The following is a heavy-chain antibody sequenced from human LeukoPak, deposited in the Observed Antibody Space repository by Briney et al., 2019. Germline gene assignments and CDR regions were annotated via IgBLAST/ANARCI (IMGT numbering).Heavy chain of an antibody. J-gene: IGHJ6*02. CDR3: ARTNWNALYYYYYGMDV. CDR1: GFTFSSYA. Sequence: GRSLRLSCAASGFTFSSYAMHWVRQAPGKGLEWVAVISYDGSNKYYADSVKGRFTISRDNSKNTLYLQMNSLRAEDTAVYYCARTNWNALYYYYYGMDVWGQGTTVTVYS. CDR2: ISYDGSNK. V-gene: IGHV3-30*04. D-gene: IGHD1-1*01.